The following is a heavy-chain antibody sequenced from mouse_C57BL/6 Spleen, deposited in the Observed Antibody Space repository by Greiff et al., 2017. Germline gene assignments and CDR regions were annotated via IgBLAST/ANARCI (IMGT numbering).Heavy chain of an antibody. Sequence: VKLMESGPGLVAPSQSLSITCTVSGFSLTSYAISWVRQPPGKGLEWLGVIWTGGGTNYNSALKSRLSISKDNSKSQVILKRNSLQTEGTARYYWASHYYGSSYWYFDVWGTGTTVTVSS. CDR1: GFSLTSYA. V-gene: IGHV2-9-1*01. CDR3: ASHYYGSSYWYFDV. D-gene: IGHD1-1*01. CDR2: IWTGGGT. J-gene: IGHJ1*03.